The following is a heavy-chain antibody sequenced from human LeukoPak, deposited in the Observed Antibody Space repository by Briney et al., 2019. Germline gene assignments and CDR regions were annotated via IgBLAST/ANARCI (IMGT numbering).Heavy chain of an antibody. CDR1: GFSFSSYS. Sequence: GGSLRLSCAASGFSFSSYSMNWVRQAPGKGLECVSSISSSSTSTYYADSVKGRFTISRDNAKNSEYLQMSSLRAEDTAVYYCTRDPANMDVWGKGTTVTVSS. J-gene: IGHJ6*03. CDR3: TRDPANMDV. CDR2: ISSSSTST. V-gene: IGHV3-21*01. D-gene: IGHD2-2*01.